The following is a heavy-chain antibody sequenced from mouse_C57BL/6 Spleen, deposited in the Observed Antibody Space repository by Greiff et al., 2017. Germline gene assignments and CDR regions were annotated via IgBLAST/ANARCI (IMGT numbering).Heavy chain of an antibody. CDR2: IHPNSGST. J-gene: IGHJ3*01. CDR3: ARFPYDYDRFAY. D-gene: IGHD2-4*01. V-gene: IGHV1-64*01. CDR1: GYTFTSYW. Sequence: QVQLQQPGAELVKPGASVKLSCKASGYTFTSYWMHWVKQRPGQGLEWIGMIHPNSGSTNYNEKFKGKATLTVDKSSSTAYMQLSSLTSEDSAVYYCARFPYDYDRFAYWGQGTLVTVSA.